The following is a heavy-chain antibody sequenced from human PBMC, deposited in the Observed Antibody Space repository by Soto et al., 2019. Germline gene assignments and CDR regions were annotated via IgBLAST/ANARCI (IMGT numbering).Heavy chain of an antibody. J-gene: IGHJ4*02. CDR1: GGSFSGYY. V-gene: IGHV4-34*01. Sequence: PSETLSLTCAVYGGSFSGYYWSWIRQPPGKGLEWIGEINHSGSTNYNPSLKSRVTISVDTSKNQFSLKLSSVTAADTAVYYCARRVAKRGYSYGIDYWGQGTLVTVSS. CDR2: INHSGST. D-gene: IGHD5-18*01. CDR3: ARRVAKRGYSYGIDY.